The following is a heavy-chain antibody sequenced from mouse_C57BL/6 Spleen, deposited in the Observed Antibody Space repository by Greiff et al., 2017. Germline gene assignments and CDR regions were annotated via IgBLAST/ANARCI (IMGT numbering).Heavy chain of an antibody. CDR1: GYTFTSYW. CDR2: IHPNSGST. Sequence: VQLQQPGAELVKPGASVKLSCKASGYTFTSYWMHWVKQRPGQGLEWIGMIHPNSGSTNYNEKFKSKATLTVDKSSSTAYMQLSSLTSEDSAVYYCAIGSYYNYYAMDYWGQGTSVTVSS. V-gene: IGHV1-64*01. J-gene: IGHJ4*01. D-gene: IGHD2-12*01. CDR3: AIGSYYNYYAMDY.